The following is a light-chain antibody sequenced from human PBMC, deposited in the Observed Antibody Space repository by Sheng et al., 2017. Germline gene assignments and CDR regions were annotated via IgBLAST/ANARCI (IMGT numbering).Light chain of an antibody. CDR2: DAS. J-gene: IGKJ3*01. CDR3: QQRSNWPLLT. CDR1: QSVKSN. Sequence: EIVMTQSPATLSVSPGERAALSCRASQSVKSNLAWYQQKPGQAPRLLIYDASHRATGIPARFSGSGSGTDFTLTISRLEPEDFAVYYCQQRSNWPLLTFGPGTKVDIK. V-gene: IGKV3-11*01.